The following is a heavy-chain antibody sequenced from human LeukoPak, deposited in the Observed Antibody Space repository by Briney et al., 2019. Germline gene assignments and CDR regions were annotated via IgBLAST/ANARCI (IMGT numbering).Heavy chain of an antibody. V-gene: IGHV3-43*02. CDR3: AKDIIPLYSSSQEDYYYGMDV. CDR1: GFTFDDYA. Sequence: GGSLRPSCAASGFTFDDYAMHWVRQAPGKGLEWVSLISGDGGSTYYADSVKGRFTISRDNSKNSLYLQMNSLGTEDTALYYCAKDIIPLYSSSQEDYYYGMDVWGQGTTVTVSS. CDR2: ISGDGGST. D-gene: IGHD6-6*01. J-gene: IGHJ6*02.